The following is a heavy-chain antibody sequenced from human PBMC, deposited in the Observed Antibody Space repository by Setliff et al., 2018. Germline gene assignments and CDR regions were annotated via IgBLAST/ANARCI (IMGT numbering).Heavy chain of an antibody. CDR2: IYYSGST. Sequence: SETLSLTCTVSGGSISSGGYYWSWIRQHPGKGLEWIGYIYYSGSTYYNPSLKSRVTISVDTSKNQFSLKLSSVTAADTAVYYCARDRRIAGARHAFDIWGQGTMVTVSS. CDR1: GGSISSGGYY. J-gene: IGHJ3*02. D-gene: IGHD1-26*01. V-gene: IGHV4-31*03. CDR3: ARDRRIAGARHAFDI.